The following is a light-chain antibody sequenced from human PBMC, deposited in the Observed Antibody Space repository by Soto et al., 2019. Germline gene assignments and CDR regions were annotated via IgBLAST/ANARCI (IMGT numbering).Light chain of an antibody. V-gene: IGKV3-20*01. Sequence: GLAQAPGPPSFSPGAKANLSCRASQTFSNSFLSWFQQIPGQAPRLLIYGASMRATGIPDRFSGSGSGTDFTLTISRLEPDDFAVYYCQQCGSSSTFGQGTRLEIK. J-gene: IGKJ5*01. CDR2: GAS. CDR1: QTFSNSF. CDR3: QQCGSSST.